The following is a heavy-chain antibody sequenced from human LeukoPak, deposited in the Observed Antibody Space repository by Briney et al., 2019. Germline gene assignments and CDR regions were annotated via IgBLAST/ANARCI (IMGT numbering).Heavy chain of an antibody. Sequence: GESLKISCKGSGYDFTNYWIGWVRQMPGKGLEWMGIFYPGDSDMRYNPSFQGQVTISADKSISTAYLQWTSLKASDTAMYYCASSRYNSGRNYYFDYWGQGTLVTVSS. V-gene: IGHV5-51*01. CDR1: GYDFTNYW. D-gene: IGHD6-19*01. J-gene: IGHJ4*02. CDR2: FYPGDSDM. CDR3: ASSRYNSGRNYYFDY.